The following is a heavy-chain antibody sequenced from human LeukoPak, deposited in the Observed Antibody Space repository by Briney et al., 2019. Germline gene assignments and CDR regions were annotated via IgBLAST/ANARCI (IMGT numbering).Heavy chain of an antibody. CDR1: GFTFSGSA. D-gene: IGHD1-26*01. CDR3: TARGAPTGDTFDV. J-gene: IGHJ3*01. CDR2: IRSKADSYAT. V-gene: IGHV3-73*01. Sequence: PGGSLRLSCTASGFTFSGSAVHWVRQASGKGLEWVGRIRSKADSYATAYAASVKGRFTVSRDDSKNTACLQMNSLKTEDTAVYYCTARGAPTGDTFDVWGQGTMVTVSS.